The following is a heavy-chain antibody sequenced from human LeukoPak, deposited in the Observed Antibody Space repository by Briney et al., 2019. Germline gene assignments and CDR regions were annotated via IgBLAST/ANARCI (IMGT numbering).Heavy chain of an antibody. Sequence: SQTLSLTCAISGDSVSSSSATWNWIRQSPSRGLEWLGRTYYRSKWYGDYAVSVKSRITISPDTSKNHFSLQLNSVTPEDTAVYYCARGSKGSSPYWYFDLWGRGTLVTVSS. CDR1: GDSVSSSSAT. D-gene: IGHD6-13*01. V-gene: IGHV6-1*01. CDR2: TYYRSKWYG. J-gene: IGHJ2*01. CDR3: ARGSKGSSPYWYFDL.